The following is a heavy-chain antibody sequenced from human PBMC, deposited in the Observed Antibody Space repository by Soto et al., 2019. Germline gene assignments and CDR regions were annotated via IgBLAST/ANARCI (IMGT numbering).Heavy chain of an antibody. V-gene: IGHV1-46*01. Sequence: ASVKVSCKASGYTFTNYYVHWVRQAPGPGLEWIGIINPSGGNTNYAQMFQGRVTMTRDTSTSTVYMELTSLRSEDTAVYYCARDREWGEKVYFDHWGQGAPVTVSS. D-gene: IGHD1-26*01. CDR1: GYTFTNYY. CDR2: INPSGGNT. CDR3: ARDREWGEKVYFDH. J-gene: IGHJ4*02.